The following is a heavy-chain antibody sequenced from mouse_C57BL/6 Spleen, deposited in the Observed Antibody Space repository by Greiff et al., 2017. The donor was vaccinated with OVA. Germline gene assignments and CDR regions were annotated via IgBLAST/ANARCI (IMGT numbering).Heavy chain of an antibody. Sequence: EVQRVESGGGLVKPGGSLKLSCAASGFTFSDYGMHWVRQAPEKGLEWVAYISSGSSTIYYADTVKGRFTISRDNAKNTLFLQMTSLRSEDTAMYYCARVTTVVAPRYAMDYWGQGTSVTVSS. CDR2: ISSGSSTI. V-gene: IGHV5-17*01. CDR1: GFTFSDYG. D-gene: IGHD1-1*01. J-gene: IGHJ4*01. CDR3: ARVTTVVAPRYAMDY.